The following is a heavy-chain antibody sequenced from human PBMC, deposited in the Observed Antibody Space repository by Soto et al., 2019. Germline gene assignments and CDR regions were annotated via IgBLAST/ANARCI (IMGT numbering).Heavy chain of an antibody. CDR2: ISGSGGNT. Sequence: EVQLLESGGGFLQPGGSLRLSCAASGFTFSNYALSWVRQAPGKGLEWVSTISGSGGNTYYADSVKGRFTISRDNSQKMMFLQRSSLNAEETAKYYCTEATSPTVFGADPLWDSWGQGTPITVS. D-gene: IGHD3-3*01. J-gene: IGHJ4*02. CDR1: GFTFSNYA. CDR3: TEATSPTVFGADPLWDS. V-gene: IGHV3-23*01.